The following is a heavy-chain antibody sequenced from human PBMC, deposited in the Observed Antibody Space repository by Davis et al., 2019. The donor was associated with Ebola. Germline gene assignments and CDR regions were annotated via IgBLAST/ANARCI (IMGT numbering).Heavy chain of an antibody. CDR2: ISDGSRNT. V-gene: IGHV3-23*01. J-gene: IGHJ4*02. Sequence: GESLKISCAGSGFTFSSYTMNWVRQAPGKGLEWVSTISDGSRNTHYADSVKGRFIISRDDSKSTVFLQMNALRAEDTALYYCTTRLVNHFDYWGQGTLVTVSS. CDR3: TTRLVNHFDY. CDR1: GFTFSSYT. D-gene: IGHD6-19*01.